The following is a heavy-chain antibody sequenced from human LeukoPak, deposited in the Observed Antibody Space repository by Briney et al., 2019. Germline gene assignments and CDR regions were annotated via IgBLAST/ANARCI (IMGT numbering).Heavy chain of an antibody. Sequence: GGSLRLSCAGSGFTFSSYAMSWVRQAPGKGLEWVSAISGSGGSTYYADSVKGRFTISRDNSKNTLYLQMNSLRAEDTAVYYCASARIVGATGPIDYWGQGTLVTVSS. V-gene: IGHV3-23*01. D-gene: IGHD1-26*01. J-gene: IGHJ4*02. CDR1: GFTFSSYA. CDR2: ISGSGGST. CDR3: ASARIVGATGPIDY.